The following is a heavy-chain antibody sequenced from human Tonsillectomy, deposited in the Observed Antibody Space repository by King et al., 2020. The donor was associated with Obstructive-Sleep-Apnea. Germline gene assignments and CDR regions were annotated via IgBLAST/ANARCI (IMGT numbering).Heavy chain of an antibody. CDR1: GFTFSGYW. V-gene: IGHV3-7*03. J-gene: IGHJ3*01. CDR3: ARGTTLDF. CDR2: IKQDGSEK. Sequence: VQLVESGGGLVKSGGSLRLSCAASGFTFSGYWMSWVRQAPGKGLEWVANIKQDGSEKHSVDSVKGRLTISRDNAENSLFLQMNSLRDEDTAVYYCARGTTLDFWGQGTMVTVSS. D-gene: IGHD4-17*01.